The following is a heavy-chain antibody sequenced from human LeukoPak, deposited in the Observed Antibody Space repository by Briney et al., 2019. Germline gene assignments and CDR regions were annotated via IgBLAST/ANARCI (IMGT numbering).Heavy chain of an antibody. V-gene: IGHV1-69*01. Sequence: SVNVSCTASGGTFSIYAISWVRHAPGQGLEWMGGIIPIFGTANYAQKFQGRVTITADESTSTAYMELSSLRSEGTAVYYCAREPQLGDSSGASVLFDYWGQGTLVTVSS. CDR1: GGTFSIYA. CDR3: AREPQLGDSSGASVLFDY. J-gene: IGHJ4*02. D-gene: IGHD2-2*01. CDR2: IIPIFGTA.